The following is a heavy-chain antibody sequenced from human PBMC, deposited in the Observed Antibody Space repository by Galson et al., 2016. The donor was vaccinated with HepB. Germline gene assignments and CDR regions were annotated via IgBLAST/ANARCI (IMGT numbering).Heavy chain of an antibody. V-gene: IGHV3-7*01. CDR2: IKQGGSER. J-gene: IGHJ6*02. Sequence: SLRLSCAASGFSLSNYWMIWVRQAPGKGLEWVANIKQGGSERYYVDSVTGRFTISRDNAKNSLYLQVNSLRGEDTAVYYCARERSSWSNAYYYDGLDVWGQGTTVTVSS. CDR3: ARERSSWSNAYYYDGLDV. D-gene: IGHD6-13*01. CDR1: GFSLSNYW.